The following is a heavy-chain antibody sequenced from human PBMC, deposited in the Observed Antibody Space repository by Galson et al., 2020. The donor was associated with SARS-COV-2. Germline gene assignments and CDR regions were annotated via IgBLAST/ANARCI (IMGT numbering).Heavy chain of an antibody. V-gene: IGHV4-38-2*01. D-gene: IGHD3-22*01. CDR3: ARPSSSGYYSVWYFDV. J-gene: IGHJ2*01. CDR1: GHSISSDFY. CDR2: IYHSGST. Sequence: SQTLSLTCAVYGHSISSDFYWGWTRQPPGKGLEWIGNIYHSGSTYYNPSLKSRVTMSIDKSKNQFSLKLSSVTAADTAVYYCARPSSSGYYSVWYFDVWGRGTLVTVSS.